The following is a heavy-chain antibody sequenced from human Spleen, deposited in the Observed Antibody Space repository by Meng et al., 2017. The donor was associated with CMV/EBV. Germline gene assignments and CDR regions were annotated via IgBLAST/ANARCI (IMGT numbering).Heavy chain of an antibody. Sequence: SETLSLTCTVSGGSISSSSYYWGWIRQPPGKGLEWIGSIYYSGSTYYNPSLKSRVTISVDTSKNQFSLKLSSVTAADTTVYYCARGDTAALPVWGQGTLVTVSS. CDR2: IYYSGST. J-gene: IGHJ4*02. CDR1: GGSISSSSYY. CDR3: ARGDTAALPV. D-gene: IGHD5-18*01. V-gene: IGHV4-39*07.